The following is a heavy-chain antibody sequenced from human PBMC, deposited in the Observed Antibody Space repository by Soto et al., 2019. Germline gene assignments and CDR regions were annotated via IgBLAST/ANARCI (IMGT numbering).Heavy chain of an antibody. CDR3: ANGVTIFGYCDGGSCYNWFDS. D-gene: IGHD2-15*01. Sequence: EVQLLESGGGLVPPGGSLRLSCAASGFTFSNYGMTWVRQAPGKGLEWVSGITSGGSNTYYADSVKGRFTISRDNSKNTLYLQMNSLRAEDAAVYYCANGVTIFGYCDGGSCYNWFDSWGPGTLVTVSS. CDR2: ITSGGSNT. CDR1: GFTFSNYG. V-gene: IGHV3-23*01. J-gene: IGHJ5*01.